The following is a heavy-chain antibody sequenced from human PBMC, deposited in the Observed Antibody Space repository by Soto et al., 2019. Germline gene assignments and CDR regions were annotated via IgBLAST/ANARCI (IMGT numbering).Heavy chain of an antibody. J-gene: IGHJ6*02. Sequence: QVQLQQWGAGLLKPSETLSLTCAIYGGSFSNYYWNWIRQPPGKGLEWMGKINHNGSPNYSPSLKSRLTISVDTSKNQFSLKLISVTAADTAVYFCGRGRGYSNAWGSYYSGMDVWGQGTKVTVSS. V-gene: IGHV4-34*01. CDR3: GRGRGYSNAWGSYYSGMDV. CDR1: GGSFSNYY. D-gene: IGHD6-19*01. CDR2: INHNGSP.